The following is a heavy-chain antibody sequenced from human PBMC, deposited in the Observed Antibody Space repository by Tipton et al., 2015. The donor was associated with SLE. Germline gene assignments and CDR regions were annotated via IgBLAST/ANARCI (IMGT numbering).Heavy chain of an antibody. CDR2: INPNSGGT. CDR3: ARAGEVVVPADRGSNDY. Sequence: SGAEVKKPGASVKVSCKASGYTFTGYYMHWVRQAPGQGLEWMGWINPNSGGTNYAQKFQGRVTMTRDTSISTAYMELSRLRPDDTAVYYCARAGEVVVPADRGSNDYWGQGTLVTVSS. D-gene: IGHD2-2*01. V-gene: IGHV1-2*02. CDR1: GYTFTGYY. J-gene: IGHJ4*02.